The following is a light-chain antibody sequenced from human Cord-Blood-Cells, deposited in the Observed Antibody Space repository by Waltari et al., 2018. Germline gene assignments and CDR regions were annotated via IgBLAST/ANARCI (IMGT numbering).Light chain of an antibody. CDR1: QSLVHSDGNTY. Sequence: DVVMTQSPLSLPVTLGQPASISCRSSQSLVHSDGNTYLNWFQQRPGQSPRRLIYKVSNRDSGVPDRFSGSGSGTDFTLKISRVEPEDVGVYYCMQGTHWYTFGQGTKLEIK. V-gene: IGKV2-30*02. CDR2: KVS. J-gene: IGKJ2*01. CDR3: MQGTHWYT.